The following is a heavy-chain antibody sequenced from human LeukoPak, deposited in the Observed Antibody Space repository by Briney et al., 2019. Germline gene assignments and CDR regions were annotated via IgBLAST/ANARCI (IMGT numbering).Heavy chain of an antibody. CDR2: IKKDGSEQ. D-gene: IGHD3-22*01. CDR3: AGSSSGHDGSGYRPFDY. V-gene: IGHV3-7*04. CDR1: GFTFSNYA. Sequence: GGSLRLSCAASGFTFSNYAMTWVRQAPGKGLEWVVNIKKDGSEQNYVDSVKGRFTISRDNAKNSLYLQMNSLRAEDTAVYYCAGSSSGHDGSGYRPFDYWGQGTLVTVSS. J-gene: IGHJ4*02.